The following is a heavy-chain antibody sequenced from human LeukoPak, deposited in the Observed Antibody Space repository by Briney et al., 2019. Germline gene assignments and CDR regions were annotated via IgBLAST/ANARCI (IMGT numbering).Heavy chain of an antibody. CDR2: ISYDGSNK. CDR3: ARGPQRWLQSHHSTYDAFDI. D-gene: IGHD5-24*01. J-gene: IGHJ3*02. Sequence: GGSLRLSCAASGFTFSSYAMHWVRQAPGKGPEWVAVISYDGSNKYYADSVKGRFTISRDNSKNTLYLQMNSLRAEDTAVYYCARGPQRWLQSHHSTYDAFDIWGQGTMVTVSS. V-gene: IGHV3-30-3*01. CDR1: GFTFSSYA.